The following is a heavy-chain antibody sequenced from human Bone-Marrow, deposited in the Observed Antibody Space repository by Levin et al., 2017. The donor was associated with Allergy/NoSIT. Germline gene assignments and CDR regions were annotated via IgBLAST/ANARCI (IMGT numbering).Heavy chain of an antibody. D-gene: IGHD2-2*01. J-gene: IGHJ4*02. Sequence: SGGSLRLSCAASGSTFSSYGMSWVRQAPGKGLDWVSAISGGGDNTYYEDSVKGRFTISRDNSKNTLYLQMNSLRAEDAAVYYCAKCSTNSCYSGSDYWGQGSLVTVSS. V-gene: IGHV3-23*01. CDR2: ISGGGDNT. CDR3: AKCSTNSCYSGSDY. CDR1: GSTFSSYG.